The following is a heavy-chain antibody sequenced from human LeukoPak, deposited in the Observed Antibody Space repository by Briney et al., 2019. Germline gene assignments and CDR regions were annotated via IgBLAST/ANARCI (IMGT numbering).Heavy chain of an antibody. CDR3: ARGGRWLENAKRRDGYNLGD. CDR2: INHSGST. CDR1: GGSFSGYY. J-gene: IGHJ4*02. D-gene: IGHD5-24*01. V-gene: IGHV4-34*01. Sequence: SETLSLTCAVYGGSFSGYYWSWIRQPPGKGLEWIGEINHSGSTNYNPFLKSRVTISVDTSKNQFSLKLSSVTAADTAVYYCARGGRWLENAKRRDGYNLGDWGQRTLVTVSS.